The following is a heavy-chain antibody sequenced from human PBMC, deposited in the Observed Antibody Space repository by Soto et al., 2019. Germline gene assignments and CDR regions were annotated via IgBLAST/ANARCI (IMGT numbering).Heavy chain of an antibody. CDR2: IIPIFGTA. Sequence: ASVKVSCKASGGTFSSYAISWVRQAPGQGLEWMGGIIPIFGTANYAQKFQGRVTITRDTSISTAYMELSRLRSDDTAVYYCARAEEPNCSGGSCYYDAFDIWGQGTMVTV. CDR1: GGTFSSYA. D-gene: IGHD2-15*01. J-gene: IGHJ3*02. V-gene: IGHV1-69*05. CDR3: ARAEEPNCSGGSCYYDAFDI.